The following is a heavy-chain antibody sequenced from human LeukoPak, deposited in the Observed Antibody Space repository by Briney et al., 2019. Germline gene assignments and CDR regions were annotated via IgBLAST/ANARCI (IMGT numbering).Heavy chain of an antibody. CDR2: IYHSGST. CDR3: ARDLGLNDILTGYPNYYYYYYYMDV. D-gene: IGHD3-9*01. CDR1: GYSISSGYY. Sequence: PSETLSLTCTVSGYSISSGYYWGWIRPPPGKGLEWIGNIYHSGSTYYNPSLKSRVTISVDTSKNQFSLKLSSVTAADTAVYYCARDLGLNDILTGYPNYYYYYYYMDVWGKGTTVTVSS. V-gene: IGHV4-38-2*02. J-gene: IGHJ6*03.